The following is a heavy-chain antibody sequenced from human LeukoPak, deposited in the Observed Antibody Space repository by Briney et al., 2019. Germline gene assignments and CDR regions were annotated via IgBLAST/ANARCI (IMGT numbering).Heavy chain of an antibody. V-gene: IGHV1-2*02. CDR3: ARTWGLASCAGDCLHDAFDI. Sequence: ASVKVSCRASGYTFTGYYMHWLRQAPGQGLEWMGWINPNSGGTNYAQKFQGRVTMTRDTSITTAYMELSRLRSDDTAMYYCARTWGLASCAGDCLHDAFDIWGQGTMVTVSS. CDR2: INPNSGGT. D-gene: IGHD2-21*02. J-gene: IGHJ3*02. CDR1: GYTFTGYY.